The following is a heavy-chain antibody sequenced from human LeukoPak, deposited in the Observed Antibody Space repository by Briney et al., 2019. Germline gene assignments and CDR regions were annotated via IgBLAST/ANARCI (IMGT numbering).Heavy chain of an antibody. Sequence: ASVKVSCKTSGYSFTDYQMHWVRQAPGQGLEWMGWINPNSGGTNYAQKFQGRVTMTRDTSISTAYMELSRLRSDDTAVYYCARDLGYDSSGFWYWGQGTLVTVSS. V-gene: IGHV1-2*02. CDR3: ARDLGYDSSGFWY. D-gene: IGHD3-22*01. CDR2: INPNSGGT. CDR1: GYSFTDYQ. J-gene: IGHJ4*02.